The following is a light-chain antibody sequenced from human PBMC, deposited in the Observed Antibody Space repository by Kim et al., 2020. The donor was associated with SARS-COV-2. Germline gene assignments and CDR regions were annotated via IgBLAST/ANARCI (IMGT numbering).Light chain of an antibody. CDR3: QQYGTSPYT. CDR1: QSVTSNY. CDR2: VAS. Sequence: EVVLTQSPGTLSLSPGERATLSCRASQSVTSNYLAWYQQKPGQTPRPLIYVASRRATGIPDRFSGSGSGTDFTLTISRLEPEDFAVYYCQQYGTSPYTFGQGTKLEI. V-gene: IGKV3-20*01. J-gene: IGKJ2*01.